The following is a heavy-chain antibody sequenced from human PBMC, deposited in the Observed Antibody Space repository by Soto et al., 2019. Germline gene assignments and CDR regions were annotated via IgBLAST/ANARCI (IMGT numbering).Heavy chain of an antibody. D-gene: IGHD3-10*01. Sequence: QVQLVESGGGVVQPGMSLRLSCAASGYTFIRYGMHWVRQAPGKGLEWVAVIWYDGSNKYYADSVKGRFTISRDNSKNTVFLQMDSLRVEDTALYYCARDGSGGAWGWFDPWGRGTLVSVSS. CDR2: IWYDGSNK. V-gene: IGHV3-33*01. J-gene: IGHJ5*02. CDR3: ARDGSGGAWGWFDP. CDR1: GYTFIRYG.